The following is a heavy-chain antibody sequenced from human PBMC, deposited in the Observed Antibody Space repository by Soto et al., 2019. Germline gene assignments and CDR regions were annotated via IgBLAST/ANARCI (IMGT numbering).Heavy chain of an antibody. CDR1: GYTFTSYD. J-gene: IGHJ4*02. CDR2: MNPNSGNT. V-gene: IGHV1-8*01. D-gene: IGHD1-26*01. CDR3: AGEVGRRIEF. Sequence: QVQLVQSGAEVKKPGASVKVSCKASGYTFTSYDINWVRQATGQGLEWMGWMNPNSGNTGYAQKFQGRVTMTRYTSIIPSYMDLSSLRSEDTAAYYCAGEVGRRIEFWGQGTLFTVSS.